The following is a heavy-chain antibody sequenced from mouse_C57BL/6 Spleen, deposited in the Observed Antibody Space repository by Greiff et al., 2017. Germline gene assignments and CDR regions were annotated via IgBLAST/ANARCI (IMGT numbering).Heavy chain of an antibody. Sequence: QVQLKESGAELARPGASVKLSCKASGYTFTSYGISWVKQRTGQGLEWIGELYPRSGNTYYTEKFKGKAKLTADKSSSTAYMGLRRLTSEDSAVYFCSKRGDDGLFAYWGQGTLVTVSA. D-gene: IGHD2-3*01. J-gene: IGHJ3*01. CDR3: SKRGDDGLFAY. V-gene: IGHV1-81*01. CDR1: GYTFTSYG. CDR2: LYPRSGNT.